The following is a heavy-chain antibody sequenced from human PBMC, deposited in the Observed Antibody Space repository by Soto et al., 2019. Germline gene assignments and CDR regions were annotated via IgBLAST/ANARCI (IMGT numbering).Heavy chain of an antibody. J-gene: IGHJ4*01. CDR2: ITVGAGDT. Sequence: QVQLVQSGAEEKKPGASVKVSCQTSGYTFTAYALHWVRRAPGQRLEWMGWITVGAGDTKYSQKLRGRVTFTRDTSTSTADMDRSSLRSDDTADYYCARNLVGTGFVDYWGHGSRVTVS. CDR1: GYTFTAYA. D-gene: IGHD2-21*01. CDR3: ARNLVGTGFVDY. V-gene: IGHV1-3*05.